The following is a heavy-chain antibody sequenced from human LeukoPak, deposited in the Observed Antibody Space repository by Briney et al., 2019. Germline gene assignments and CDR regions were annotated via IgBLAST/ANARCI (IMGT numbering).Heavy chain of an antibody. CDR2: ISTSGTTI. V-gene: IGHV3-11*04. CDR1: GFTFGDYY. CDR3: ARVRGSYCSDH. J-gene: IGHJ4*02. D-gene: IGHD1-26*01. Sequence: KPGGSLRLSCAASGFTFGDYYMSWIRQTPGKGLEGVSYISTSGTTIHYADSVKGRFTISRDNAKNSLYLQMNSLRAEDTAVYYCARVRGSYCSDHWGQGILVIVSS.